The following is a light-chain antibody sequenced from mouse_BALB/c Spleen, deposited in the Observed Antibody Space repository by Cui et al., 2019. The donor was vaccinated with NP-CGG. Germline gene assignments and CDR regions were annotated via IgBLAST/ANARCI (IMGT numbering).Light chain of an antibody. CDR2: GTN. V-gene: IGLV1*01. Sequence: QAVVTPASALTTSPGETVTLTCRSSTGAVTTSNYANWVQEKPDHLFTGLMGGTNNRAPGVPARFSGSLIEDMAALTITGAQTEDEAIYFCALWYSNHWVFGGGTKLTVL. J-gene: IGLJ1*01. CDR1: TGAVTTSNY. CDR3: ALWYSNHWV.